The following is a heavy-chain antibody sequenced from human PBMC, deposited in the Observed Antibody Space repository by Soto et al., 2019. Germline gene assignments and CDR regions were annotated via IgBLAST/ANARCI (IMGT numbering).Heavy chain of an antibody. CDR3: SRVMYYDFWSGYYSESYYFDY. J-gene: IGHJ4*02. Sequence: ASVKVSCKASGGTFSSYTISWVRQAPGQGLEWMGRIIPILGIANYAQKFQGRVTITADKSTGTAYMDLSSLRYEDTAVYYCSRVMYYDFWSGYYSESYYFDYWGQGTLVTVSS. D-gene: IGHD3-3*01. CDR1: GGTFSSYT. V-gene: IGHV1-69*02. CDR2: IIPILGIA.